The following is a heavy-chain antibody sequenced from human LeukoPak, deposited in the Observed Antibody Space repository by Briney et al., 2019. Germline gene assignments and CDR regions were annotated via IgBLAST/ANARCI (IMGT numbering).Heavy chain of an antibody. CDR2: IIPIFGTA. V-gene: IGHV1-69*05. J-gene: IGHJ6*04. CDR3: ARGTTGTTNLDV. CDR1: GGTFSSYA. D-gene: IGHD1-1*01. Sequence: SVKVSCKASGGTFSSYAIGWVRQAPGQGLEWMGGIIPIFGTANYAQKFQGRVTITTDESTSTAYMELSSLRSEDTAVYYCARGTTGTTNLDVWGKGTTVTVSS.